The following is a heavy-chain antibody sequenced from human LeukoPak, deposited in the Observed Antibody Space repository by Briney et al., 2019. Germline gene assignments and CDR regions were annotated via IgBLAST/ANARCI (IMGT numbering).Heavy chain of an antibody. J-gene: IGHJ4*02. D-gene: IGHD3-16*01. CDR3: ARPLGSQGSYPLYNY. Sequence: GASVKVSCKASGYTFTGYYMHWVRQAPGQGLEWMGWINPNSGGTNYAQKFQGRVTMTRDTSISTAYMELSRLRSDDTAVYYCARPLGSQGSYPLYNYWGQGTQVTVSS. CDR2: INPNSGGT. V-gene: IGHV1-2*02. CDR1: GYTFTGYY.